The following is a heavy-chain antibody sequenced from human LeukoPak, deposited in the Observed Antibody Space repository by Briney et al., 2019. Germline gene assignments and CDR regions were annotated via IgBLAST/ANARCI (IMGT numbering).Heavy chain of an antibody. Sequence: SETLSLTCTVSGGSFSNYYWTWIRQPPGRGLEWIGYIFYSGDTNYNPSLKSRVTMSLDTSKNQFSLRLNSVTAADTAVYYCARDQLGDAVDIWAKGRWSPSLQ. CDR2: IFYSGDT. D-gene: IGHD3-16*01. V-gene: IGHV4-59*01. CDR3: ARDQLGDAVDI. J-gene: IGHJ3*02. CDR1: GGSFSNYY.